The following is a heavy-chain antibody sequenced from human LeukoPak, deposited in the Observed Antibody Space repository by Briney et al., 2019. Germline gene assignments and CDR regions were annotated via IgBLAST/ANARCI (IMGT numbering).Heavy chain of an antibody. J-gene: IGHJ4*02. CDR1: GYSISSGYY. D-gene: IGHD3-22*01. Sequence: PSETLSLTCTVSGYSISSGYYWGWIRQPPGKGLEWIGSIYHSGSTYYNPSLKSRVTISVDTSKNQLSLKLSSVTAADTAVYYCARGGRYYDSSGYYHPSYFDYWGQGTLVTVSS. CDR2: IYHSGST. V-gene: IGHV4-38-2*02. CDR3: ARGGRYYDSSGYYHPSYFDY.